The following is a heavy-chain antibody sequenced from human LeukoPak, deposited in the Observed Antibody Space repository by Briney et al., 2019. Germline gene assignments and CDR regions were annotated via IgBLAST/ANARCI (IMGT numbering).Heavy chain of an antibody. CDR1: GGSISSYY. CDR2: IYYSGST. CDR3: ARVPREDWYFDL. V-gene: IGHV4-59*01. Sequence: SETLSLTCTVSGGSISSYYWSWIRQPPGKGLEWIGYIYYSGSTNYNPSLKSRVTISVDTSKNQFSLKLSSVTAADTAVYYCARVPREDWYFDLWGRGTLVTVSS. J-gene: IGHJ2*01.